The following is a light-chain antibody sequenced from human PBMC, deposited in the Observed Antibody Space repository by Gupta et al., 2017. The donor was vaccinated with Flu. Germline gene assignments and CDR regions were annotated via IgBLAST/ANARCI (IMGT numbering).Light chain of an antibody. CDR1: QRGRRTF. J-gene: IGKJ4*01. CDR3: QRQVSEHPSLT. CDR2: GTS. V-gene: IGKV3-20*01. Sequence: LSLSPGGTGTLTCRTRQRGRRTFVDWYQEKPGQAPRLLMYGTSGRAKDITERFSGSGVGTDLTLSITRCEPADFAAYYCQRQVSEHPSLTFGGGTRLEIK.